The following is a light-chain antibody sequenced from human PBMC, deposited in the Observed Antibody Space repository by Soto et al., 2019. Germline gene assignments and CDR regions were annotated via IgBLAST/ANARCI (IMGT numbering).Light chain of an antibody. CDR3: QQYGSSPLT. J-gene: IGKJ4*01. CDR1: QSVSSNY. CDR2: GAS. V-gene: IGKV3-20*01. Sequence: EIVLTQSPGTLSLSPGERATLSCRASQSVSSNYLAWYQQKPGQAPRLLIYGASSRATGIPDRFSGSGSGADFSRTISRLEPEDFAVYYCQQYGSSPLTFGGGTKVEIK.